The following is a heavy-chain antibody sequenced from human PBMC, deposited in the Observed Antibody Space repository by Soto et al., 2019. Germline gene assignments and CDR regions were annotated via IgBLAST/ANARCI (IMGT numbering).Heavy chain of an antibody. D-gene: IGHD6-19*01. CDR3: ARDNGLPSDWPLYFDY. CDR1: GFTFSTFA. Sequence: QVQLVESGGGVVQPGRSLRLSCAASGFTFSTFAMTWVRQAPGKGLEWVAIISFDGSNEYYADSVKGRFTISRDNSKNTLYLQMNSLRPEDTAGYYCARDNGLPSDWPLYFDYWGQGTLVTVSS. V-gene: IGHV3-30-3*01. CDR2: ISFDGSNE. J-gene: IGHJ4*02.